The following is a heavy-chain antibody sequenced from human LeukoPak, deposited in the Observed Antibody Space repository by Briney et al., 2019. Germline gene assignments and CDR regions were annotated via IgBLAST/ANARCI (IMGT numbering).Heavy chain of an antibody. V-gene: IGHV3-30*02. CDR1: GFTFSVYG. Sequence: GGSLRISCAASGFTFSVYGVHWVRQAPGKGPEWVAFIRYDGKIKKYADSVKGRFTISRDNSKNTLYLHMNSLTSEDTSLYYCARNRAAAGDWLDPWGQGTLVIVSS. CDR3: ARNRAAAGDWLDP. CDR2: IRYDGKIK. J-gene: IGHJ5*02. D-gene: IGHD6-13*01.